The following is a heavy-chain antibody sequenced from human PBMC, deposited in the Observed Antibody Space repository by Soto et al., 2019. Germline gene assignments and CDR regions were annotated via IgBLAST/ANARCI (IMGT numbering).Heavy chain of an antibody. CDR1: GDSVSSNSAA. J-gene: IGHJ4*02. CDR2: TYYRSKWYN. CDR3: AREGVSSQGGEHSSSWRIDY. D-gene: IGHD6-13*01. Sequence: KQSQTLSLTCAISGDSVSSNSAAWNWIRQSPSRGLEWLGRTYYRSKWYNDYAVSVKSRITINPDTSKNQFSLQLNSVTPEDTAVYYCAREGVSSQGGEHSSSWRIDYWGQGTLVTVSS. V-gene: IGHV6-1*01.